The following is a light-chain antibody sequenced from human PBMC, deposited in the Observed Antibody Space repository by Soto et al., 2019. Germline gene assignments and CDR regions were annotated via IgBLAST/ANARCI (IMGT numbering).Light chain of an antibody. V-gene: IGKV1-5*03. CDR3: QHYNSYSEA. Sequence: DIQMTQSPSSLSASVGYRFTITCQASQDISNYLTWYQQKXGQAPKLLMYKASTLKSGVPSRFSGSGSGTEFTLTISSLQPDDFATYYCQHYNSYSEAFGQGTKVDIK. CDR2: KAS. CDR1: QDISNY. J-gene: IGKJ1*01.